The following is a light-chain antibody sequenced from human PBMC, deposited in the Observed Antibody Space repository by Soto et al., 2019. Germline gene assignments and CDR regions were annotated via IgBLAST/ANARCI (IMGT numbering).Light chain of an antibody. CDR3: QQYGTSPRT. Sequence: EIVLTQSPGTLSLSPGEGATLSCRASQSVSSTYLAWHQQKPGHSPRLLIYGASSRAPGIPDRFSGSGSGTDFTLTISRLEPEDFAVYYCQQYGTSPRTFGQGTKVEIK. CDR2: GAS. J-gene: IGKJ1*01. CDR1: QSVSSTY. V-gene: IGKV3-20*01.